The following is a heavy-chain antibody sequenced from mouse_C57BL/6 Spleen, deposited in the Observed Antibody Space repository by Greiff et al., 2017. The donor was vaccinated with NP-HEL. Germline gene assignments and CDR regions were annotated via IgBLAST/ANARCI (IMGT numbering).Heavy chain of an antibody. V-gene: IGHV1-19*01. CDR1: GYTFTDYY. CDR3: ARCPALGYGAD. D-gene: IGHD3-2*02. CDR2: INPYNGGT. J-gene: IGHJ3*01. Sequence: EVQLQQSGPVLVKPGASVKISCKASGYTFTDYYMNWVKQSHGKSLEWIGVINPYNGGTSYNQKFKGKATLTVDKSSSTAYMELNSLTSEDSAVYYGARCPALGYGADWGQGTLVTVSA.